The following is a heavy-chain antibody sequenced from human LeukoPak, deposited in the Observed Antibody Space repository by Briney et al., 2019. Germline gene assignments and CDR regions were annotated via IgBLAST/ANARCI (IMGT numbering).Heavy chain of an antibody. CDR1: GGSISGFF. CDR3: ARQLRGEAVAGHLQPFDY. CDR2: IYYTGST. Sequence: SETLSLTCTVSGGSISGFFWSWVRQPPGKGLEWIGYIYYTGSTSYNPSLKSRVTISVDTSKNQFSLKLSSVTAADTAVYFCARQLRGEAVAGHLQPFDYWGQGTLVTVSS. J-gene: IGHJ4*02. D-gene: IGHD6-19*01. V-gene: IGHV4-59*08.